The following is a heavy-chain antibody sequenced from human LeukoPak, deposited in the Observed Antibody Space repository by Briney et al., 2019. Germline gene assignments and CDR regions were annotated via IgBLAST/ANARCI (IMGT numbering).Heavy chain of an antibody. D-gene: IGHD1-26*01. V-gene: IGHV3-30*04. CDR2: IAHDASNT. Sequence: GGSLRLSCAASGFTFSSYAMHWVRQAPGKGLEWVTVIAHDASNTIYADSVKGRFTISRDNSKNTLYLVLNTLRPEDTAVYYCARDPIPGQGDYFDHWGQGTLVTVSS. J-gene: IGHJ4*02. CDR1: GFTFSSYA. CDR3: ARDPIPGQGDYFDH.